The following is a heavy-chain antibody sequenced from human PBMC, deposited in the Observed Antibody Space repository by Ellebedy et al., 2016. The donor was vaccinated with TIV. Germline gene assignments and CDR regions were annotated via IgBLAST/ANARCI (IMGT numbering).Heavy chain of an antibody. CDR3: TTSYDDYPTWVDY. CDR1: GFTFTNAW. D-gene: IGHD4-17*01. J-gene: IGHJ4*02. Sequence: LSLTCAASGFTFTNAWISWVRQAPGKGLEWVGRIKSKTDGETTDYAAPVKGRFTISRDDSKNTLYLQMNSLKTEDTAIYYCTTSYDDYPTWVDYWGQGTLVTVSS. CDR2: IKSKTDGETT. V-gene: IGHV3-15*01.